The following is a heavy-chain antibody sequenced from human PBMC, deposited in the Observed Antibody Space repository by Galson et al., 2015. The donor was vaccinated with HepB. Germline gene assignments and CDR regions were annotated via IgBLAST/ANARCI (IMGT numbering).Heavy chain of an antibody. CDR3: VKEGSWFGGDWFDP. J-gene: IGHJ5*02. CDR1: GFIFRHHA. CDR2: INGRGSTR. D-gene: IGHD3-16*01. V-gene: IGHV3-23*01. Sequence: SLRLSCAGSGFIFRHHAMAWIRQAPGKGLEWVSGINGRGSTRSYSDAVKGRFSIPRGNSKDTVFLQMDNLRAEDTAVYYCVKEGSWFGGDWFDPWGQGALVTVS.